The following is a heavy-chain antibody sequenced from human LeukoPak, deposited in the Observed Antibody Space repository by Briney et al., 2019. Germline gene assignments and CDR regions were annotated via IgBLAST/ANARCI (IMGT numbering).Heavy chain of an antibody. Sequence: SETLSLTCTVSGGSISSYYWSWIRQPPGKGLEWIGYIYYSGSTNYNPSLKSRVTISVDTSKNQFSLKLSSVTAADTAVYYCARSNLRFLVDWGQRTLVTVSS. J-gene: IGHJ4*02. CDR2: IYYSGST. CDR1: GGSISSYY. D-gene: IGHD3-3*01. CDR3: ARSNLRFLVD. V-gene: IGHV4-59*12.